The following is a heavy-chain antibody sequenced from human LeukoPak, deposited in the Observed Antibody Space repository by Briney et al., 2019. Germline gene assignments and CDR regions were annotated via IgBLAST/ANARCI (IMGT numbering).Heavy chain of an antibody. Sequence: PSQTLSLTCTVSGGSISSYYWSWIRRPPGKGLEWIGYIYYSGSTNYNPSLKSRVTISVDTSKNQFSLKLSSVTAADTAVYYCASSRGSYYWGAEPADYWGQGTLVTVSS. CDR2: IYYSGST. CDR1: GGSISSYY. D-gene: IGHD1-26*01. J-gene: IGHJ4*02. CDR3: ASSRGSYYWGAEPADY. V-gene: IGHV4-59*01.